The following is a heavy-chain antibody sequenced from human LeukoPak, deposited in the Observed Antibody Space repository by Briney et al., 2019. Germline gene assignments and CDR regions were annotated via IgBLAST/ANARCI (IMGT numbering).Heavy chain of an antibody. V-gene: IGHV4-59*01. CDR3: ARDFGSGRYWFDP. CDR2: IYYSGST. D-gene: IGHD6-19*01. CDR1: GGSISSYY. Sequence: SSEILSLTCTVSGGSISSYYWSWIRQPPGKGLEWIGYIYYSGSTNYNPSLKSRVTISVDTSKNQFSLKLSSVTAADTAVYYCARDFGSGRYWFDPWGQGTLVTVSS. J-gene: IGHJ5*02.